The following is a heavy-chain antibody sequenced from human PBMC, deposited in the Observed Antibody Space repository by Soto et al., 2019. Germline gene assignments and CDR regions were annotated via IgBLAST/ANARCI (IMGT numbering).Heavy chain of an antibody. CDR1: GGSIRSYY. Sequence: SETLSLTCTVSGGSIRSYYWSWIRQPPGKGLEWIGSIYYSGSTYYNPSLKSRVTMSVDTSKNQFSLKLSSVTAADTAGYYCARGSIVVVPAAMRGYFQHWGQDTLLTISS. D-gene: IGHD2-2*01. V-gene: IGHV4-59*12. J-gene: IGHJ1*01. CDR2: IYYSGST. CDR3: ARGSIVVVPAAMRGYFQH.